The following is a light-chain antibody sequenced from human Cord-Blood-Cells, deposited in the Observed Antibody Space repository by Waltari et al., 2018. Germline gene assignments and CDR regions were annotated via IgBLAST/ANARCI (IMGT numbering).Light chain of an antibody. CDR2: QYS. CDR3: QAWDSSNVV. J-gene: IGLJ2*01. Sequence: SYELTQPPSVSVSPGQTASITCSGDKLADKYSCWYQQKPGQSPGLCIYQYSNRPSGSQERFCGDNTGNRATLTISGTQAMDEAGYYCQAWDSSNVVVGGGTKLTV. CDR1: KLADKY. V-gene: IGLV3-1*01.